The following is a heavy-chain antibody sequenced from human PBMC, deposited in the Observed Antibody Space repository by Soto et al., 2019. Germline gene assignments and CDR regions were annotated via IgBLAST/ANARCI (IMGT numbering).Heavy chain of an antibody. Sequence: GGSLRLSCAPSGFTFSSHWIHWVRQTPGRGLVWVSNISPDGGSTFYADSVKGRFTISRDNAKNTLFLQMNSLRDDDTAVYYCAPLTPGYWGQGILVTVSS. J-gene: IGHJ4*02. V-gene: IGHV3-74*01. CDR1: GFTFSSHW. D-gene: IGHD7-27*01. CDR2: ISPDGGST. CDR3: APLTPGY.